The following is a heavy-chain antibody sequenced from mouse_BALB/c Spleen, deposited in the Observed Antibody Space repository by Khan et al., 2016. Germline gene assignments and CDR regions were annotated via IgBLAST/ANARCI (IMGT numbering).Heavy chain of an antibody. D-gene: IGHD2-3*01. J-gene: IGHJ4*01. CDR1: RYSITSDYA. CDR2: TTYTGST. V-gene: IGHV3-2*02. CDR3: AGDGPNYAGDY. Sequence: VQLQAPGPGLTKPSQSLSLTCTVTRYSITSDYARNWTRQSPGNKLEWMGYTTYTGSTTHTPSLKSRISITRDTSKNQFSLQLNSVTIECTATYCGAGDGPNYAGDYWGQGTSVTVSS.